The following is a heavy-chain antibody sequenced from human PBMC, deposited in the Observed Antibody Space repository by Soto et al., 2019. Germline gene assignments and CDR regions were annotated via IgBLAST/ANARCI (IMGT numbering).Heavy chain of an antibody. V-gene: IGHV3-30*18. D-gene: IGHD2-21*02. Sequence: GGSLRLSCAASGFTFGSYGMHWVRQAPGKGLEWVAVISYDGSNKYYADSVKGRFTISRDNSKNTLYLQMNSLRAEDTAVYYCAKPLRVTATTSDYWGQGTLVTVSS. CDR2: ISYDGSNK. CDR1: GFTFGSYG. J-gene: IGHJ4*02. CDR3: AKPLRVTATTSDY.